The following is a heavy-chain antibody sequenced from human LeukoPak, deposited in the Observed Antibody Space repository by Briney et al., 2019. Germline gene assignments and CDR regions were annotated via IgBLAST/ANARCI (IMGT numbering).Heavy chain of an antibody. D-gene: IGHD6-19*01. CDR2: IIPIFGTA. CDR3: ARISSSSWYEYFHH. J-gene: IGHJ1*01. Sequence: GASVKVSCKASGGTFSNYAISWVRQAPRQGLEWMGAIIPIFGTANYAQKFQGRVTITADESTSTAYMELSSLRSEDTAVYYCARISSSSWYEYFHHWGQGTLVTVSS. V-gene: IGHV1-69*13. CDR1: GGTFSNYA.